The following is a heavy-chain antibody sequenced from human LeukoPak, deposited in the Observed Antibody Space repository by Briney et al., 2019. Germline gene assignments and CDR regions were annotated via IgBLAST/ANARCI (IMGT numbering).Heavy chain of an antibody. D-gene: IGHD1-26*01. Sequence: GGSLRLSCAASGFTFSNAWMSWVRQAPGKGLEWVSAISGSGGSTYYADSVKGRFTISRDNSKNTLYLQMNSLRAEDTAVYYCAKGGRWELKPSVFDLWGRGTLVTVSS. CDR3: AKGGRWELKPSVFDL. J-gene: IGHJ2*01. CDR1: GFTFSNAW. CDR2: ISGSGGST. V-gene: IGHV3-23*01.